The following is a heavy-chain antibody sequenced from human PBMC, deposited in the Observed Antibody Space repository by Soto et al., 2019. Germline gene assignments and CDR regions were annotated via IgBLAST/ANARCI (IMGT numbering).Heavy chain of an antibody. Sequence: EVQLVESGGGLVQPGGSLRLSCAASGFSFSSYWMSWVRQTPGKGLEWVANIKHDGSEKYYMDSVKGRFTSSRDNAKNSLYLQMNSLRAEDTAVYYCARGPGYPNYYYYGMDVWGQGTTVTVSS. J-gene: IGHJ6*02. CDR2: IKHDGSEK. V-gene: IGHV3-7*01. CDR3: ARGPGYPNYYYYGMDV. D-gene: IGHD2-15*01. CDR1: GFSFSSYW.